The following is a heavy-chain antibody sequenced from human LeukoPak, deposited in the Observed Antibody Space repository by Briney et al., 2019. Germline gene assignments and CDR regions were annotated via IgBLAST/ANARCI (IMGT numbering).Heavy chain of an antibody. Sequence: SETLSLTCTVSGGSISSSSYYWGWIRQPPGKGLEWIGSIYYSGSTYYNPSLKSRVTISVDTSKNQFSLKLSSVTAADTAVYYCAREGASSGLSVAFDIWGQGTMVTVSS. CDR1: GGSISSSSYY. J-gene: IGHJ3*02. V-gene: IGHV4-39*02. CDR3: AREGASSGLSVAFDI. D-gene: IGHD3-22*01. CDR2: IYYSGST.